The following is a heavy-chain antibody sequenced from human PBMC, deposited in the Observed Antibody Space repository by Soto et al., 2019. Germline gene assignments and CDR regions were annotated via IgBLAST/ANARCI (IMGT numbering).Heavy chain of an antibody. V-gene: IGHV3-30-3*01. CDR1: GFTFSSYA. D-gene: IGHD2-2*02. J-gene: IGHJ6*02. CDR2: ISFDGSNK. Sequence: QVQLVESGGGVVQPGRSLRLSCAASGFTFSSYAMHWVRQAPGKGLEWVAVISFDGSNKFYADSVKGRFTISRDNSKNTLNVQMNSLRGDDTAVYHCARERVYCSSTRCYNRLHYYYAMDVWGQGTTVTVSS. CDR3: ARERVYCSSTRCYNRLHYYYAMDV.